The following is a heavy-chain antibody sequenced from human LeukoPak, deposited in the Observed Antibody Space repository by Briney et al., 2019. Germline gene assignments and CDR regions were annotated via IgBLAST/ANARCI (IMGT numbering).Heavy chain of an antibody. D-gene: IGHD6-13*01. Sequence: GGSLRLSCAASGFTFSSYSMNWVRQAPGKGLEWVSSISSSSSYIYYADSVKGRFTISRDNAKNSLYLQMTSLRAEDTAVYYCAKDRVTAAGYYFDYWGQGTLVTVSS. CDR3: AKDRVTAAGYYFDY. CDR1: GFTFSSYS. V-gene: IGHV3-21*01. CDR2: ISSSSSYI. J-gene: IGHJ4*02.